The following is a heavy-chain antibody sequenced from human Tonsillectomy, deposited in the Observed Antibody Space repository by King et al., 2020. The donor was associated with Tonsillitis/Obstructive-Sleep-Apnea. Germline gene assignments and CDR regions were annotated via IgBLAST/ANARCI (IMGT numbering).Heavy chain of an antibody. J-gene: IGHJ4*02. D-gene: IGHD3-22*01. V-gene: IGHV2-70*15. Sequence: FTLRESGPALVKPTQTLTLTCTFSGFSLSTSAMCVSWIRQPPGKALEWLARIDWDDDKYYSTSLKTRLTISKDTSKNQVVLTMTNMDPMDTATYYCARYYYDSSGYYYLFDYWGQGTLVTVSS. CDR2: IDWDDDK. CDR1: GFSLSTSAMC. CDR3: ARYYYDSSGYYYLFDY.